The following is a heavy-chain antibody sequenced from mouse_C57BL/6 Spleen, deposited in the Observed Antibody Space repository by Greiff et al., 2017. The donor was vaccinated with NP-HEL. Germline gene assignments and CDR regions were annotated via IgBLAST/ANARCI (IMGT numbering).Heavy chain of an antibody. CDR1: GYTFTSYW. J-gene: IGHJ3*01. D-gene: IGHD1-1*01. CDR2: IDPSDSET. V-gene: IGHV1-52*01. CDR3: ARDGSSYDWFAY. Sequence: VQLQQPGAELVRPGSSVKLSCKASGYTFTSYWMHWVKQRPIQGLEWIGNIDPSDSETHYNQKFKDKATLTVDKSSSTAYMQLSSLTSEDSAVYYCARDGSSYDWFAYWGQGTLVTVSA.